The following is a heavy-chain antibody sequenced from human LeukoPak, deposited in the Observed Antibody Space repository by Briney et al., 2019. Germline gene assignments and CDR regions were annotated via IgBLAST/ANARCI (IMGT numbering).Heavy chain of an antibody. D-gene: IGHD2-21*01. CDR1: GFTFSSYG. Sequence: GGSLRLSCAASGFTFSSYGMTWVRQAPGKGLEWVSYISISSNTMYYADSVKGRFTISRDNAKNSLYLQMNSLRDEDTAVYYCARGGQIGWPPYSFDYWGQGTLVTVSS. V-gene: IGHV3-48*02. CDR2: ISISSNTM. CDR3: ARGGQIGWPPYSFDY. J-gene: IGHJ4*02.